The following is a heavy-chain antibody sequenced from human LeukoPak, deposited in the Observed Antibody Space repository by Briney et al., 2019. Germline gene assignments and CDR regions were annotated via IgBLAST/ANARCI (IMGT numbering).Heavy chain of an antibody. V-gene: IGHV3-48*04. CDR1: GFTFSSYG. D-gene: IGHD3-22*01. CDR2: ISSSSSTI. CDR3: ARDRASSYYYDSSGSEGAFDI. Sequence: GGSLRLSCATSGFTFSSYGMTWVRQAPGKGLEWVSYISSSSSTIYYADSVKGRFTISRDNAKNSLYLQMNSLRAEDTAVYYCARDRASSYYYDSSGSEGAFDIWGQGTMVSVSS. J-gene: IGHJ3*02.